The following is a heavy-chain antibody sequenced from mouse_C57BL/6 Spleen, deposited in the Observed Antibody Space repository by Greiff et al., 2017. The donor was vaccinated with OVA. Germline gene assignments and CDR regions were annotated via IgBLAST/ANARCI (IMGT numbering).Heavy chain of an antibody. CDR1: GFTFSDYG. CDR3: ARGANYYGSSLYWYFDV. J-gene: IGHJ1*03. Sequence: EVKLVESGGGLVKPGGSLKLSCAASGFTFSDYGMHWVRQAPEKGLEWVAYISSGSSTIYYADTVKGRFTISRDNAKNTLFLQMTSLRSEDTAMYYCARGANYYGSSLYWYFDVWGTGTTVTVSS. V-gene: IGHV5-17*01. CDR2: ISSGSSTI. D-gene: IGHD1-1*01.